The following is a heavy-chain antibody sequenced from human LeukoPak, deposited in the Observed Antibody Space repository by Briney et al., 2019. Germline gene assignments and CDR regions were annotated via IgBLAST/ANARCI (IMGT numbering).Heavy chain of an antibody. CDR1: GFTFSSYG. D-gene: IGHD3-22*01. CDR3: AKATYYYDSSGPEFDY. Sequence: PGGSPRLSCAASGFTFSSYGMHWVRQAPGKGLEWVAFIRYKGSNKYYAASVKGRFTISRDKSKNPLYLQMNSLRAEDTAVYYCAKATYYYDSSGPEFDYWGQGTLATVSS. CDR2: IRYKGSNK. J-gene: IGHJ4*02. V-gene: IGHV3-30*02.